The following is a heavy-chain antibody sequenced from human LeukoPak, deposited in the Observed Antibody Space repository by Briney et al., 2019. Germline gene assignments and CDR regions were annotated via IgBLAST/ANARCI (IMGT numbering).Heavy chain of an antibody. D-gene: IGHD1-26*01. V-gene: IGHV3-48*01. CDR2: ISSSSSTI. J-gene: IGHJ3*02. CDR3: ARGSTMGATDAFDI. CDR1: GFNFRAYS. Sequence: GGSLRLSCTTPGFNFRAYSMNWVRQAPGKGLEWVSYISSSSSTIYYADSVKGRFTISRDNAKNSLYLQMSSLRAEDTAVYYCARGSTMGATDAFDIWGQGTMVTVSS.